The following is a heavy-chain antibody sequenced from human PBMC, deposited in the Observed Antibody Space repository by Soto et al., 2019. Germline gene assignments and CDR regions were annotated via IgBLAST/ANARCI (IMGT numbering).Heavy chain of an antibody. D-gene: IGHD4-17*01. CDR3: AATDDYGDPHRYFDY. CDR1: GFTFTSSA. V-gene: IGHV1-58*01. CDR2: IVVGSGNT. Sequence: QMQLVQSGPEVKKPGTSVKVSCKASGFTFTSSAVQWVRQARGQRLEWIGWIVVGSGNTNYAQKFQERVTITRDMSTSTAYMELSSLRSDDTAVYYCAATDDYGDPHRYFDYWGQGTLVTVSS. J-gene: IGHJ4*02.